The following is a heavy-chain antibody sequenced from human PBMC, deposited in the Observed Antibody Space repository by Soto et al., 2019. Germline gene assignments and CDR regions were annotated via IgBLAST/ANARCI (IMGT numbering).Heavy chain of an antibody. D-gene: IGHD4-17*01. CDR1: GWSFSGYY. Sequence: SETLSLTCTVYGWSFSGYYWSWIRQPPGKGLEWIGEINHSGSTNYNPSLKSRVTISVDTSKNQFSLKLSSVTAADTAVYYCARVGGYYGDYPNFDYWGQGALVTVSS. CDR3: ARVGGYYGDYPNFDY. CDR2: INHSGST. J-gene: IGHJ4*02. V-gene: IGHV4-34*01.